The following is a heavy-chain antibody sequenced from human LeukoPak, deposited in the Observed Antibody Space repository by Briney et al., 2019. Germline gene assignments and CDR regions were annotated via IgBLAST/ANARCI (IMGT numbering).Heavy chain of an antibody. D-gene: IGHD3-16*02. CDR2: ISYDGSNK. Sequence: PARSLRLSCAASGFTFSSYAMHWVRQAPGKGLEWVAVISYDGSNKYYADSVKGRFTISRDNSKNTLYLQMNSLRAEDTAVYYCARDGITFGGVIVYYFDYWGQGTLVTVSS. CDR3: ARDGITFGGVIVYYFDY. J-gene: IGHJ4*02. V-gene: IGHV3-30-3*01. CDR1: GFTFSSYA.